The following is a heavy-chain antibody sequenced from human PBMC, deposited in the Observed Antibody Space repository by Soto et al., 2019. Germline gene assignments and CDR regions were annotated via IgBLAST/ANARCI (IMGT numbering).Heavy chain of an antibody. D-gene: IGHD2-15*01. Sequence: PGGSLRLSCEASGFKFDDYMMHWVRQAPGKGLEWISLISWDGGSIDYADSIKGRFTVSRDNSKNSLYLHMHSLKTEDTAFYYCAKEGNGGSSLDYWGQGTLVTVSS. CDR2: ISWDGGSI. CDR1: GFKFDDYM. J-gene: IGHJ4*02. V-gene: IGHV3-43*01. CDR3: AKEGNGGSSLDY.